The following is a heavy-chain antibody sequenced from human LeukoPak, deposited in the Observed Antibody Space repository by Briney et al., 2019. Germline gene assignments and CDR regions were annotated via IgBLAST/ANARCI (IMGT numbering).Heavy chain of an antibody. CDR3: ARGPGIQHPQFDY. CDR1: GFTFSSYA. Sequence: HPGGSLRLSCAASGFTFSSYAMHWVRQAPGKGLEYVSAISSNGGSTYYANPVKGRFTISRDNSKNTLYLQMGNLRAEDMAVYYCARGPGIQHPQFDYWGQGTLVTVSS. V-gene: IGHV3-64*01. J-gene: IGHJ4*02. CDR2: ISSNGGST. D-gene: IGHD5-18*01.